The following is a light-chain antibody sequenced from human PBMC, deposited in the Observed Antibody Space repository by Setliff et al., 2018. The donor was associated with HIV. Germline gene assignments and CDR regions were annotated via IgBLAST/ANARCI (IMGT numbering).Light chain of an antibody. CDR2: YDS. Sequence: SSELTQPPSVSVAPGKTARITCGGNNIGSKSVHWYQQKPGQAPVLVIYYDSDRPSGIPERFSGSNSGNTATLTISRVEAGDEADYYCQVWDSSSDHPFAFGTGTKVTVL. CDR1: NIGSKS. CDR3: QVWDSSSDHPFA. V-gene: IGLV3-21*04. J-gene: IGLJ1*01.